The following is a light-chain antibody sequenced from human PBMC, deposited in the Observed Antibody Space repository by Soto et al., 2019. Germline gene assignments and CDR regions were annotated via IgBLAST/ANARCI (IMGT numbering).Light chain of an antibody. CDR3: QQDLRPPLT. CDR1: QSISTY. J-gene: IGKJ3*01. Sequence: IQMTQSPSSLSASVGDRITIPCRASQSISTYVNWYQQKPGKAPNLLIYSASSLESGVPSRISGSGSGTDFTLTISSLQPEDFATYYCQQDLRPPLTFGPGTKVDIK. CDR2: SAS. V-gene: IGKV1-39*01.